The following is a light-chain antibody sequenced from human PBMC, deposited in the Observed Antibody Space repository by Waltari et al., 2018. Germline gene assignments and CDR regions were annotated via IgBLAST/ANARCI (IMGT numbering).Light chain of an antibody. V-gene: IGLV1-40*01. J-gene: IGLJ3*02. CDR1: SSNIGAAYD. CDR3: QSYDSSLSGSRV. Sequence: QSVLTPPPSVSGAPGQRVTISCTGSSSNIGAAYDVPWYQPLPGTAPNLLIYANSNRPPGVPDRFSGSKSGTPASLAITGLQAEDEADYYCQSYDSSLSGSRVFGGGTKLTVL. CDR2: ANS.